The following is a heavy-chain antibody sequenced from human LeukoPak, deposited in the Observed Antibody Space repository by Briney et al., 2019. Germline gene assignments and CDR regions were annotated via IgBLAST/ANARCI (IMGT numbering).Heavy chain of an antibody. D-gene: IGHD7-27*01. V-gene: IGHV3-23*01. J-gene: IGHJ4*02. CDR3: AKTNWGSDYFDY. CDR1: GFTFSSYA. CDR2: ISGRGGST. Sequence: GGSLRLSCAASGFTFSSYAMSWVRQAPGKGLQWVSAISGRGGSTYYADSVKGRFTISRDNSKNTLYLQMNSLRAEDTAVYYCAKTNWGSDYFDYWGQGTLVTVSS.